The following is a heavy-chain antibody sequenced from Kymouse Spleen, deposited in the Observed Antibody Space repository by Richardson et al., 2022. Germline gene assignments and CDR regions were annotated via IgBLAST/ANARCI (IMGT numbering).Heavy chain of an antibody. CDR1: GFTFSGSA. Sequence: EVQLVESGGGLVQPGGSLKLSCAASGFTFSGSAMHWVRQASGKGLEWVGRIRSKANSYATAYAASVKGRFTISRDDSKNTAYLQMNSLKTEDTAVYYCTTTYSSSWLDYWGQGTLVTVSS. CDR2: IRSKANSYAT. CDR3: TTTYSSSWLDY. V-gene: IGHV3-73*02. D-gene: IGHD6-13*01. J-gene: IGHJ4*02.